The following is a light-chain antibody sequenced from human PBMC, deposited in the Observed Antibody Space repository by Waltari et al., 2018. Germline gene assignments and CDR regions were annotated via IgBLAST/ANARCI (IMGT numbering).Light chain of an antibody. J-gene: IGLJ3*02. Sequence: SYVLTQPPSVSVAPGETARITCGGDNIGSYSVHWYQQKPGQAPVLVIFYDSDRPSGIPERFSGSNSGNTATLTITGAQVEDEADYYCYSTDSTGHERVFGGGTELTVL. CDR3: YSTDSTGHERV. CDR1: NIGSYS. V-gene: IGLV3-21*01. CDR2: YDS.